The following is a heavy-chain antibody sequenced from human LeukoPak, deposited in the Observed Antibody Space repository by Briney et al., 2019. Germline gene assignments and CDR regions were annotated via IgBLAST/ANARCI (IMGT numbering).Heavy chain of an antibody. CDR2: ISSSSSSI. CDR3: AREPRESCAAFDI. CDR1: GFTFRTYS. J-gene: IGHJ3*02. V-gene: IGHV3-48*02. Sequence: PGGSLRLSCAASGFTFRTYSMNWVRQAPGRGLEWVSYISSSSSSIYYADSVKGRFTISRDNAKNSLYLQMNGLRDEDTAVYYCAREPRESCAAFDIWGQGTMVTVSS.